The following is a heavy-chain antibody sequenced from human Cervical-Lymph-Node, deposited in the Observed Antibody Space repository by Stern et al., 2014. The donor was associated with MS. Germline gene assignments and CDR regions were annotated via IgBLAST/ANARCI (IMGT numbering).Heavy chain of an antibody. V-gene: IGHV1-2*04. CDR1: GHTFTGFF. Sequence: QDQLVQSGAEVKKPGASVKVSCTASGHTFTGFFLHWVRQAPGQGLELVGWINPNTGVTKSAQKFQGWVTLTRDTSINTVYMELNRLKSDDTAVFYCARGYPFFDNWGQGTLVTVSS. D-gene: IGHD2-15*01. J-gene: IGHJ4*02. CDR2: INPNTGVT. CDR3: ARGYPFFDN.